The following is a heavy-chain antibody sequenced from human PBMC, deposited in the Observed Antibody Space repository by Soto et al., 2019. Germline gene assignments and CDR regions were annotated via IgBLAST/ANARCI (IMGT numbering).Heavy chain of an antibody. V-gene: IGHV4-59*01. J-gene: IGHJ5*02. CDR3: ARDSPVIGFDP. CDR1: GGSISSYY. CDR2: IYYSGST. D-gene: IGHD2-21*01. Sequence: SETLSLTCTVSGGSISSYYWSWIRQPPGKGLEWIGYIYYSGSTNYNPSLKSRVTISVDTSKNQFSLKLSSVTAADTAVYYCARDSPVIGFDPWGQGTLVTVSS.